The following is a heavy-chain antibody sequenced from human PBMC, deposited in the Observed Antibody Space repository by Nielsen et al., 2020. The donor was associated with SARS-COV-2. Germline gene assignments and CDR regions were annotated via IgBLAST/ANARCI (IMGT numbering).Heavy chain of an antibody. Sequence: SETLSLTCTVSGGSISSSSYYWGWIRQPPGKGLEWIGSIYYSGSTYYNPSLKSRVTISVDTSKNQFSLKLSSVTAADTAVYYCAREGSSWYDYWGQGTLVTVSS. D-gene: IGHD6-13*01. CDR1: GGSISSSSYY. CDR2: IYYSGST. J-gene: IGHJ4*02. CDR3: AREGSSWYDY. V-gene: IGHV4-39*07.